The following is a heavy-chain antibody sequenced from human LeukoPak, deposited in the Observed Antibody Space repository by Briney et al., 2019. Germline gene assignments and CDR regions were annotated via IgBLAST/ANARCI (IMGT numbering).Heavy chain of an antibody. V-gene: IGHV7-4-1*02. CDR1: GYTFASYA. CDR2: INTNTGNT. Sequence: ASVKVSCKASGYTFASYAMNWVRQAPGQGLEWMGWINTNTGNTTYAQGFTGRFVFSLDTSVSTAYLQITSLKAEDTAVYYCARLGGYSSSWYYWFDPWGQGTLVTVSS. CDR3: ARLGGYSSSWYYWFDP. D-gene: IGHD6-13*01. J-gene: IGHJ5*02.